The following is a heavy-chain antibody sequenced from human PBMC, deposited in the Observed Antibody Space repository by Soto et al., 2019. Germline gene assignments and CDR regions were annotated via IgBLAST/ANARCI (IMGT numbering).Heavy chain of an antibody. V-gene: IGHV3-53*01. CDR2: IYSGGST. CDR3: ARGAGSGWKDWFDP. D-gene: IGHD6-19*01. Sequence: EVQLVESGGGLIQPGGSLGLSCAASGFTVSSHYMSWVRQAPGKGLEWVSVIYSGGSTYYADSVKGRFTISRDNSKNTLYLQMNSLRAEDTAVYYCARGAGSGWKDWFDPWGQGTLVTVSS. CDR1: GFTVSSHY. J-gene: IGHJ5*02.